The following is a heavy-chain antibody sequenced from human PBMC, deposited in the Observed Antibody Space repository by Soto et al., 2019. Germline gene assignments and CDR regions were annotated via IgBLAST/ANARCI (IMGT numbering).Heavy chain of an antibody. CDR3: VRDGTKTLRDWFDP. CDR2: IYATGTT. J-gene: IGHJ5*02. Sequence: SETLSLTCTVSGGSISNYYWSWIRQPPGKGLEWIGCIYATGTTDYNPSLKSRVMMSVDTSKKQFSLKLRSVTAADTAVYYCVRDGTKTLRDWFDPWGQGISVTVSS. CDR1: GGSISNYY. D-gene: IGHD1-1*01. V-gene: IGHV4-4*07.